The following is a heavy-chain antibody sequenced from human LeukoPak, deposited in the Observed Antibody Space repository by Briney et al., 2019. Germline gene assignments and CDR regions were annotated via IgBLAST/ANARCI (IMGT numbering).Heavy chain of an antibody. CDR2: ISGSGGST. V-gene: IGHV3-23*01. CDR1: GFTFSSYG. CDR3: AKPDSGSYYYFDY. Sequence: GGSLRLSCAASGFTFSSYGMSWVRQAPGKGLEWVSAISGSGGSTYYADSVKGRFTISRDNSKNTLYLQMNSLRAEDTAVYYCAKPDSGSYYYFDYWGQRTLVTVSS. D-gene: IGHD3-10*01. J-gene: IGHJ4*02.